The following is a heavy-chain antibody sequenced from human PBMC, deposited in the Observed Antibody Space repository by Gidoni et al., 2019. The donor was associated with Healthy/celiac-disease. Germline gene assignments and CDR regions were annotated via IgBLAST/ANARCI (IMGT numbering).Heavy chain of an antibody. D-gene: IGHD4-17*01. V-gene: IGHV4-39*01. Sequence: QLQLQESGPGLVKPSETLSLTCTVSGGSISSSSYYWGWIRQPPGKGLEWIGSIYYSGSTYYNPSLKSRVTISVDTSKNQFSLKLSSVTAADTAVYYCARHGQSGVTTWFQHWGQGTLVTVSS. J-gene: IGHJ1*01. CDR1: GGSISSSSYY. CDR3: ARHGQSGVTTWFQH. CDR2: IYYSGST.